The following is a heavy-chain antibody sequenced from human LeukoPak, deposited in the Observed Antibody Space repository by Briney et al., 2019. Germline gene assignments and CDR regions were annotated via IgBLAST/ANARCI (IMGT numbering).Heavy chain of an antibody. Sequence: SETLSLTCAVYGGSFSGYYWSWIRQPPGKGLELIGEINHSGSTNYNPSLKSRVTISVDTSKNQFSLKLSSVTAADTAVYYCARDSVVVPAAISPNWFDPWGQGTLVTVSS. D-gene: IGHD2-2*02. J-gene: IGHJ5*02. V-gene: IGHV4-34*01. CDR2: INHSGST. CDR3: ARDSVVVPAAISPNWFDP. CDR1: GGSFSGYY.